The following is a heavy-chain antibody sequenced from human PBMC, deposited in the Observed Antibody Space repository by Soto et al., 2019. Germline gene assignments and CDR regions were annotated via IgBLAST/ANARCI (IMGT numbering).Heavy chain of an antibody. V-gene: IGHV4-59*01. CDR3: ARGGGWLPDL. J-gene: IGHJ4*02. CDR2: IYSSGNT. D-gene: IGHD3-22*01. Sequence: WTWIRQSPGKGLEWIGYIYSSGNTNYNPSLKSRVTISVDTSNNQFSLKLTSMTVADSAVYYCARGGGWLPDLWGQGTLVTVST.